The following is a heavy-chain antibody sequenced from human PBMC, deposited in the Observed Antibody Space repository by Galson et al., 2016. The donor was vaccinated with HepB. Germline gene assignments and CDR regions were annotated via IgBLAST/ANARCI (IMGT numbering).Heavy chain of an antibody. Sequence: SLRLSCAASEIRFRSMHWVRQAPGKGLEWVAVISYDGITKYYADSVKGRFTISRDNSKNTLSLQMNSLRADDTAIYFCARDGSLTFTSGWLSDWGQGTLVTVSS. V-gene: IGHV3-30-3*01. CDR3: ARDGSLTFTSGWLSD. CDR1: EIRFRS. D-gene: IGHD6-19*01. J-gene: IGHJ4*02. CDR2: ISYDGITK.